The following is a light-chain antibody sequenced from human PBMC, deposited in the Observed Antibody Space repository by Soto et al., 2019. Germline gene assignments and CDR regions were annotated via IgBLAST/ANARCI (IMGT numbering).Light chain of an antibody. CDR3: QQYGKYGHSPLA. CDR1: QSVHSNY. Sequence: ESVLTQSPGTLSLSPGKRVTLSCRASQSVHSNYLAWYQQRPGQATRLLIYAASMRATGIPDRFTGSGSGTDFTLTISRLEPEDFAVYYCQQYGKYGHSPLAFGGGTKVDIK. V-gene: IGKV3-20*01. J-gene: IGKJ4*01. CDR2: AAS.